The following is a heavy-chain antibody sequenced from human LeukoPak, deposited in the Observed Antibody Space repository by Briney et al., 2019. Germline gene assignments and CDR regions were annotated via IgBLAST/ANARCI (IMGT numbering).Heavy chain of an antibody. CDR2: ISYDGTDE. CDR1: GFSFSNYA. J-gene: IGHJ4*02. D-gene: IGHD6-19*01. Sequence: PGGSLRLSCAASGFSFSNYAMHWVRQAPGKGLEWVALISYDGTDEYYAGSVEGRFTISRDNVKNTVSLQMNSLRAEDTAVYYCARENRGWFPAYWGQGTLVTVSS. CDR3: ARENRGWFPAY. V-gene: IGHV3-30*04.